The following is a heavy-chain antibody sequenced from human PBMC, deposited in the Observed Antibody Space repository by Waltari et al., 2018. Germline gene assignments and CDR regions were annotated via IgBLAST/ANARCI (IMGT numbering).Heavy chain of an antibody. Sequence: QVQLVESGGGVVQPGRSLRLSCAASGFTFSSYGMHWVRQAPGKGVEWVAVIWYDGSNKYYADSVKGRFTISRDNSKNTLYLQMNSLRAEDTAVYYCARIQPGGPFDYWGQGTLVTVSS. CDR1: GFTFSSYG. V-gene: IGHV3-33*01. CDR2: IWYDGSNK. D-gene: IGHD1-1*01. J-gene: IGHJ4*02. CDR3: ARIQPGGPFDY.